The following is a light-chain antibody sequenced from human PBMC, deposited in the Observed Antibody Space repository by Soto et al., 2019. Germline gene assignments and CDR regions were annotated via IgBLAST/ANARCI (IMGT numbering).Light chain of an antibody. V-gene: IGLV2-14*01. J-gene: IGLJ1*01. CDR2: EVS. CDR3: TSYTRDTALV. CDR1: SSDVGTYNY. Sequence: SGLAQPASVSGSPGRSITISCTGTSSDVGTYNYVSWYQHHPGKAPKLIIYEVSNRPSGVSNRFSGSKSGSTASLTISGLQAEDEADYHCTSYTRDTALVFGTGTKVTVL.